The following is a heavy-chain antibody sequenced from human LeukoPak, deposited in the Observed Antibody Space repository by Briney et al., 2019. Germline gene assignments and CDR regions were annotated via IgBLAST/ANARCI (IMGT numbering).Heavy chain of an antibody. J-gene: IGHJ6*03. CDR2: IIPIFGTA. CDR3: ARGVGGYYYYMDV. Sequence: ASVKVSCKASGGTFSSYAISWVRQAPGQGLEWMGGIIPIFGTANYAQKFQGRATITADKSTSTAYMELSSLRSEDTAVYYCARGVGGYYYYMDVWGKGTTVTVSS. D-gene: IGHD3-16*01. V-gene: IGHV1-69*06. CDR1: GGTFSSYA.